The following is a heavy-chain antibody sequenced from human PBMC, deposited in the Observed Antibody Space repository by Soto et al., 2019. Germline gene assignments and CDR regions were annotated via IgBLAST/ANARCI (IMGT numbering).Heavy chain of an antibody. Sequence: SQTLSLTCAISGDSVSSTTAAWNWIRSSPSRGLEWLGRTYYRSHWRHDYAVSVKSRITVTPATSKNLFSLQLNSVTPDEKAVYYCGGGVAGSGFDLWGQGTLVTVS. J-gene: IGHJ4*02. CDR1: GDSVSSTTAA. CDR3: GGGVAGSGFDL. D-gene: IGHD6-19*01. CDR2: TYYRSHWRH. V-gene: IGHV6-1*01.